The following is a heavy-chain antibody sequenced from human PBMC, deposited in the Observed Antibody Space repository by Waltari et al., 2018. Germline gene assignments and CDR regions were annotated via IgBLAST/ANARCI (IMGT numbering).Heavy chain of an antibody. CDR3: ARGYNTGWYNS. Sequence: QVQLQDSDPGLVQPSETLSLTCTVAGSSISHGYYWGWIRLPPGRGLEWIATISYNGNTYYNPSLTSRVSITVDTSKNQFSLKLTSVTAADTAIYYCARGYNTGWYNSWGHGTLVTVSS. CDR2: ISYNGNT. J-gene: IGHJ5*01. D-gene: IGHD2-8*02. V-gene: IGHV4-38-2*02. CDR1: GSSISHGYY.